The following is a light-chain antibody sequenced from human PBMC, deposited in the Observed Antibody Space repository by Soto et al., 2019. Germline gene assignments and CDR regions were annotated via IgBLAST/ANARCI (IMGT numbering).Light chain of an antibody. CDR1: SSDVGGYNY. CDR2: EVS. CDR3: SSYAGSNNVV. V-gene: IGLV2-8*01. J-gene: IGLJ2*01. Sequence: QSVLTQPPSASGSPGQSVTISCTGTSSDVGGYNYVSWYQQHPGKAPKLILYEVSKRPSGVPDRFSGSKSGNTASLTVSGLQAEDEADYYCSSYAGSNNVVFGGGTKVTV.